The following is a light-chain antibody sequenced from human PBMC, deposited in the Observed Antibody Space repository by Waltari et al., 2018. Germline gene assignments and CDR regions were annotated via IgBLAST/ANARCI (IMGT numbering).Light chain of an antibody. V-gene: IGKV1-39*01. Sequence: DIQMTQSPSSLSASVGARVTITCRASQSISSYLNWYQQKPGKAPKLPIYAASSLQSGVPSRFSGSGSGTDFTLTISSLQPEDFATYYCQQSYSTPVGFVQRTRLEI. CDR1: QSISSY. CDR3: QQSYSTPVG. J-gene: IGKJ5*01. CDR2: AAS.